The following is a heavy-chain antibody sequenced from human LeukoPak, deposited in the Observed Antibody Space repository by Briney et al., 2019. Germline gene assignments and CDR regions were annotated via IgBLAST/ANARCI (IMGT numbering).Heavy chain of an antibody. CDR1: GFTFSSYW. J-gene: IGHJ4*02. V-gene: IGHV3-74*01. Sequence: GGSLRLSCAASGFTFSSYWMHWVRQAPGKGLVWVSRINSDGSITDHADSVKGRFTISRDNSKNTVHLQMNSLRAEDTAVYYCAKEETKVVTPGLEYWGQGTLVTVSS. CDR3: AKEETKVVTPGLEY. D-gene: IGHD4-23*01. CDR2: INSDGSIT.